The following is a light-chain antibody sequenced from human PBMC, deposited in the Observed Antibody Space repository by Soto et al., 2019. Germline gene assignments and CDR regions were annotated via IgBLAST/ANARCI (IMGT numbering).Light chain of an antibody. J-gene: IGKJ4*01. CDR1: QGISNW. CDR3: QQANSFPLT. V-gene: IGKV1-12*01. Sequence: DIQMTQSPSSVSASVGDRVSITCRASQGISNWLAWYQQKPGRAPKLLIYTGSSVQSGVPSRFIGTGSVTDFTPTISSLQPEDVATYYCQQANSFPLTFGGGTKVEIK. CDR2: TGS.